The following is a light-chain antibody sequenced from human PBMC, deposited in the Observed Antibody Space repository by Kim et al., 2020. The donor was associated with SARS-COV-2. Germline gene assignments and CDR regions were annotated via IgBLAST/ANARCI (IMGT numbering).Light chain of an antibody. J-gene: IGLJ2*01. CDR3: CSYAGSYGVV. CDR2: DVS. V-gene: IGLV2-11*01. CDR1: SSAGGGYNY. Sequence: GTAVTSSRHGTSSAGGGYNYVSWYHQHPSKAPKLMVYDVSKRPSGVPDRFSGSKSGNTASLTISGLQAEDEADYYCCSYAGSYGVVFGGGTQLTVL.